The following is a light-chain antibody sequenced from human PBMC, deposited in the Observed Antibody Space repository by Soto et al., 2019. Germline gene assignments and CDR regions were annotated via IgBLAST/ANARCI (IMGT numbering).Light chain of an antibody. V-gene: IGKV1-5*01. Sequence: DIQMTQSPSTLSASVGDRVTITCRASQSISGWLAWYQQKPGKPPKVLIYGASNLQSGVPPRFSGSGSGAEFTLTISSLLPEDFATYLCQQSYGTPRTFGQGTKVDIK. J-gene: IGKJ1*01. CDR3: QQSYGTPRT. CDR1: QSISGW. CDR2: GAS.